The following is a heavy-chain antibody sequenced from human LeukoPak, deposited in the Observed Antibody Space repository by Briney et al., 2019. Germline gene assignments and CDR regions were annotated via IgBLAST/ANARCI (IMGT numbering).Heavy chain of an antibody. V-gene: IGHV1-69*13. J-gene: IGHJ4*02. CDR3: ARDRDYSSNWYQGTSFDY. Sequence: ASVKVSCKASGGTFSSYAISWVRQAPGQGLEWMGGIIPIFGTANYAQKFQGRVTITADESTSTAYMELSSLRSEDTAVYYCARDRDYSSNWYQGTSFDYWGQGTLVTVSS. CDR1: GGTFSSYA. CDR2: IIPIFGTA. D-gene: IGHD6-13*01.